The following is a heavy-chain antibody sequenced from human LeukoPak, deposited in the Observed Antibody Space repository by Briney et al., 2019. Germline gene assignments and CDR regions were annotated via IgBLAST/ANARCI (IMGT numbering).Heavy chain of an antibody. CDR1: GGSISSYY. V-gene: IGHV4-59*08. CDR3: ARPRANGAYRWAFDI. J-gene: IGHJ3*02. Sequence: KPSETLSLTCTVSGGSISSYYWSWIRQPPGKGLEWIGYIYYSGSTNYNPSLKSRVTISVDTSKNQFSLKLNSVTAADTAVYYCARPRANGAYRWAFDIWGQGTMVTVSS. CDR2: IYYSGST. D-gene: IGHD4/OR15-4a*01.